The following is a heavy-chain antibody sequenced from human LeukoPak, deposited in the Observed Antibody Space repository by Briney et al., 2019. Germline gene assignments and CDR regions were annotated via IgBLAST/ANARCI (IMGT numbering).Heavy chain of an antibody. CDR2: ISSSSSTI. CDR3: ARVERYFAYYYGMDV. V-gene: IGHV3-48*01. CDR1: GFTFSSYS. Sequence: GGSLRLSCAASGFTFSSYSMNWVRQAPGKGLEWVSYISSSSSTIYYADSVKGRFTISRDNAKNSLYLQMNSLRAEDTAVYYCARVERYFAYYYGMDVWGQGTTVTVSS. D-gene: IGHD3-9*01. J-gene: IGHJ6*02.